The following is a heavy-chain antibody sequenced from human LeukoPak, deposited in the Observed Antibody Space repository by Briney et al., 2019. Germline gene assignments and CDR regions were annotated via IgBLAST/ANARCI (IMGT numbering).Heavy chain of an antibody. CDR1: GGTFSKYT. D-gene: IGHD2-15*01. CDR2: ITPLFGTA. CDR3: ARDSSDIQSLIAH. Sequence: SVKVSCKASGGTFSKYTISWVRHRPGQGLEWMGGITPLFGTANYAQKFQGRVTITADESANTAYMELSSLRSEDTAVYYCARDSSDIQSLIAHWGQGTLVTVSS. J-gene: IGHJ1*01. V-gene: IGHV1-69*13.